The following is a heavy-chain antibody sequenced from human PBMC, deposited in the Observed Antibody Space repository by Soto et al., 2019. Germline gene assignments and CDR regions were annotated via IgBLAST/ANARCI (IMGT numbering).Heavy chain of an antibody. Sequence: QVQLVESGGGVVQPGRSLRLSCAASGFTFSSYGMHWVRQAPGKGLEWVAVISYDGSNKYYADSVKGRFTISRDNSKNTLYLQMNSLRAEDTAVYYSAKGPSGSYWGFDYWGQGTLVTVSS. J-gene: IGHJ4*02. CDR3: AKGPSGSYWGFDY. CDR1: GFTFSSYG. D-gene: IGHD1-26*01. CDR2: ISYDGSNK. V-gene: IGHV3-30*18.